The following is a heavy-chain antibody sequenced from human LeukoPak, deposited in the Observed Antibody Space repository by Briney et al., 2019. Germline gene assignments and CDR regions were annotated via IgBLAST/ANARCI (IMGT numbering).Heavy chain of an antibody. D-gene: IGHD3-3*01. CDR1: GFTFTSYA. Sequence: GGSLRLSCAASGFTFTSYAMSWVRQAPGKGLEWVSVISGGGSSTYYADSVKGRFTISRDNSKNTLYLQMNSLRGEDTAVYYCAKESGQLDVWGKGTTVTVSS. V-gene: IGHV3-23*01. CDR3: AKESGQLDV. J-gene: IGHJ6*04. CDR2: ISGGGSST.